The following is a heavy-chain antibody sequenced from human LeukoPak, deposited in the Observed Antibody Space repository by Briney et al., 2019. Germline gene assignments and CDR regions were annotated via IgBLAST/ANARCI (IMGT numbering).Heavy chain of an antibody. V-gene: IGHV4-34*01. CDR1: GGSFSGFY. J-gene: IGHJ4*02. D-gene: IGHD5-18*01. CDR3: ARVDTAMVRYDY. Sequence: SETLSLTCAVYGGSFSGFYWSWIRQPPGKGLEWIGSIYYSGSTYYNPSLKSRVTISVDTSKNQFSLKLSSVTAADTAVYYCARVDTAMVRYDYWGQGTLVTVSS. CDR2: IYYSGST.